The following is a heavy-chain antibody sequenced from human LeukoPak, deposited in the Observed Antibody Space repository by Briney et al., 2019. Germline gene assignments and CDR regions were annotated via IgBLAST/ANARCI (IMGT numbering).Heavy chain of an antibody. D-gene: IGHD1-26*01. CDR2: IIPSGGTT. V-gene: IGHV1-46*01. CDR3: AREGPPGSHSYYFDY. CDR1: GYTFSNYF. J-gene: IGHJ4*02. Sequence: ASVKVSCNASGYTFSNYFIHFVRQAPGQGLEWMGAIIPSGGTTAYSQKFQGRLTLTRDTSTSTVYMEVSSLSFEDTAVYYCAREGPPGSHSYYFDYWGQGTLVTVSS.